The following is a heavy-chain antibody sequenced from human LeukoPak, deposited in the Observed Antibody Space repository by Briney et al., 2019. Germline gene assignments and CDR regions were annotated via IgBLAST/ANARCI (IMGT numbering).Heavy chain of an antibody. CDR2: FYYSGST. D-gene: IGHD6-19*01. J-gene: IGHJ4*02. CDR3: ARSPNSSGRYTY. V-gene: IGHV4-61*01. CDR1: GGSVSSGSYY. Sequence: ASETLSLTCTVSGGSVSSGSYYWNWIRQPPGKGLEWIGYFYYSGSTNYNPSLKSRVTISLDTSKNQFSLKLSSVTAADTAVYYCARSPNSSGRYTYWGQGTLVTVS.